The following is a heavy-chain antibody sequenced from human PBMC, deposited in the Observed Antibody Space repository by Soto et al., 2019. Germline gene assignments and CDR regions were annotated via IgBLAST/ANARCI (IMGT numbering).Heavy chain of an antibody. D-gene: IGHD5-12*01. J-gene: IGHJ6*02. CDR1: GFTFSSYG. V-gene: IGHV3-33*01. Sequence: GGSLRLSCAASGFTFSSYGMHWVRQAPGKGLEWVAVIWYDGSNKYYADSVKGRFTISRDNSKNTLYLQMNSLRAEDTAVYYCARDRVATRGPYYYYGMDVWGQGTSVTVSS. CDR3: ARDRVATRGPYYYYGMDV. CDR2: IWYDGSNK.